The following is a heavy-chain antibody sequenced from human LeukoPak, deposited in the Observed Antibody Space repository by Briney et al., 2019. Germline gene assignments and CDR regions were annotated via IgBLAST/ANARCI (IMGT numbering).Heavy chain of an antibody. V-gene: IGHV4-34*01. D-gene: IGHD2-2*02. CDR3: ARADIVVVPAAIRRQGWFDP. Sequence: SEALSLTCAVYGGSFSGYYWSWIRQPPGKGLEWIGEINHSGSTNNNPSLKSRVTISVDTSKNQFSLKLSSVTAADTAVYYCARADIVVVPAAIRRQGWFDPWGQGTLATVSS. J-gene: IGHJ5*02. CDR2: INHSGST. CDR1: GGSFSGYY.